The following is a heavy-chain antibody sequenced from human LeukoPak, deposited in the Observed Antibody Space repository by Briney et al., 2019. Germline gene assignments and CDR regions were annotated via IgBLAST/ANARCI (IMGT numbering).Heavy chain of an antibody. D-gene: IGHD1-1*01. Sequence: PGGSLRLSCAASGFTFSNYWINWVRQAPGKGLEWVANIKQDGSETYCVDSVKGRFTISRDNAKNSLYLQMNSLRVEDTAVYYCARCTTGRTFGSLREIKRSREIDYWGQGTLVTVSS. CDR1: GFTFSNYW. V-gene: IGHV3-7*01. CDR3: ARCTTGRTFGSLREIKRSREIDY. J-gene: IGHJ4*02. CDR2: IKQDGSET.